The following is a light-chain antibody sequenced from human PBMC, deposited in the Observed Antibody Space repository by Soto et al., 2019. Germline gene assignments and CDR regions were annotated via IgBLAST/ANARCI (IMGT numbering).Light chain of an antibody. V-gene: IGLV2-23*01. J-gene: IGLJ1*01. Sequence: QSVLTQPASVSGSPGQSIAISCTGTSSDVGSGSHNLVSWYQQRPGKVPKLMIYEGSKRPSGVSNRFSGSKSGYTASLTISGLQAQDEADYCCCSYAGSFTYVFGTGTKVTVL. CDR3: CSYAGSFTYV. CDR1: SSDVGSGSHNL. CDR2: EGS.